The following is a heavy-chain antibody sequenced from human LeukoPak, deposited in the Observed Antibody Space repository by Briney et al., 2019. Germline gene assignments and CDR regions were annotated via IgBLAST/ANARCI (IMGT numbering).Heavy chain of an antibody. CDR3: ARERSGAYPEH. J-gene: IGHJ1*01. CDR1: GFTFSSYW. CDR2: INHNGNVN. V-gene: IGHV3-7*03. D-gene: IGHD7-27*01. Sequence: GGSLRLSCAASGFTFSSYWMNWARQAPGKGLERVASINHNGNVNYYVDSVKGRFTISRDNAKNSLYLQMSNLRAEDTAVYFCARERSGAYPEHWGQGTLVTVSS.